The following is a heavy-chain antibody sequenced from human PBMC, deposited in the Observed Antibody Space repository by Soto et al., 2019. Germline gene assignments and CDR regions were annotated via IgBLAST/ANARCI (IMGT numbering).Heavy chain of an antibody. Sequence: ETLSLTCTVSGASLSSGSYYWSWIRQPPGKGLEWIGYFYYTGTTKYNPSLESRVTISADTSKNQFSLNLTSVTAADTAVYYCARISYWVKDYWGQGALVTVSS. J-gene: IGHJ4*02. CDR1: GASLSSGSYY. D-gene: IGHD2-8*02. CDR2: FYYTGTT. V-gene: IGHV4-61*01. CDR3: ARISYWVKDY.